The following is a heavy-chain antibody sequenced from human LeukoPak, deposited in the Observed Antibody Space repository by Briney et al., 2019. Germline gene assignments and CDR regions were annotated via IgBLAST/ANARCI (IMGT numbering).Heavy chain of an antibody. D-gene: IGHD3-22*01. Sequence: ASVKVSCKASGYTFTGHYMHWVRQAPGQGLEWMGWINPKSGGTNYAQKFQGRVTMTRDTSISTAYMELSRLRSDDTAIYYCASHYYDSSGNLNFDYWGQGTLVTVSS. CDR1: GYTFTGHY. J-gene: IGHJ4*02. CDR2: INPKSGGT. V-gene: IGHV1-2*02. CDR3: ASHYYDSSGNLNFDY.